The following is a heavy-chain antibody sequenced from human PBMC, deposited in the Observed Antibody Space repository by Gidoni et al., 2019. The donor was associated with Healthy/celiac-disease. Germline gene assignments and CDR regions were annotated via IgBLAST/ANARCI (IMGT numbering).Heavy chain of an antibody. D-gene: IGHD6-19*01. Sequence: QVQLQESGPGLVKPSQTLSLTCTVSGGSISRGSYYWSWIRQPAGKGLEWIGRIYTSGSTNYNPSLKSRVTISVDTSKNQFSLKLSSVTAADTAVYYCARAGEQWLVGYNWFDPWGQGTLVTVSS. CDR3: ARAGEQWLVGYNWFDP. CDR2: IYTSGST. V-gene: IGHV4-61*02. CDR1: GGSISRGSYY. J-gene: IGHJ5*02.